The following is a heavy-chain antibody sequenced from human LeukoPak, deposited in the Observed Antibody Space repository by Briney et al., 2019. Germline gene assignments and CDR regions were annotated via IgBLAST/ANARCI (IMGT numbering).Heavy chain of an antibody. D-gene: IGHD4-11*01. Sequence: GGSLRLSCAASGFTFSSYGMHWVRQAPGKGLEWVAVIWYGGSNKYYADSVKGRFTISRDNSKNTLYLQMNSLRAEDTAVYYCAKDHSDYSSKPYYYMDVWGKGTTVTVSS. CDR2: IWYGGSNK. V-gene: IGHV3-30*02. CDR3: AKDHSDYSSKPYYYMDV. CDR1: GFTFSSYG. J-gene: IGHJ6*03.